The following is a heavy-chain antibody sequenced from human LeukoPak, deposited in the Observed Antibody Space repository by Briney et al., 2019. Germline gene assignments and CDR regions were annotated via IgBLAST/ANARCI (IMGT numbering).Heavy chain of an antibody. V-gene: IGHV1-46*01. J-gene: IGHJ3*02. D-gene: IGHD3-22*01. CDR3: ARELSMEDPFTPKNHDSSFGDAFDI. CDR1: GYIFTTYF. Sequence: ASVKVSCKASGYIFTTYFIHWVRQAPAQGLEWMGIINPSGGSTSYAQKFQGRVTMTRDMSTSTVYMALFSLRSEDTAVYYCARELSMEDPFTPKNHDSSFGDAFDIWGQGTMVTVSS. CDR2: INPSGGST.